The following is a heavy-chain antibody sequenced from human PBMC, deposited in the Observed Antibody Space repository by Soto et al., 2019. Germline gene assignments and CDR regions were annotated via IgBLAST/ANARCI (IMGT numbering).Heavy chain of an antibody. CDR2: IIPILGIA. J-gene: IGHJ6*03. V-gene: IGHV1-69*02. Sequence: ASVKVSCKASGGTFSSYTISWVRRAPGQGLEWMGRIIPILGIANYAQKFQGRVTITADKSTSTAYMELSSLRSEDTAVYYCARGYCSSTSCHVFYYMDVWGKGTTVTVSS. CDR3: ARGYCSSTSCHVFYYMDV. CDR1: GGTFSSYT. D-gene: IGHD2-2*01.